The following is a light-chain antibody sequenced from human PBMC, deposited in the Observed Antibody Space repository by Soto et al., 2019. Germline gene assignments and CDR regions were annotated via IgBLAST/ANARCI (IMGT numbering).Light chain of an antibody. CDR2: EVS. Sequence: QSALTQPRSVSGSPGQSVTISCSGTSSYVGGYNYVSWYQQHPDKAPKLMIYEVSDRPSGVSNRFSGSKSGNTASLSISGLQAEDEADYYCSSYTITSTYVFGTGTKVTV. J-gene: IGLJ1*01. CDR1: SSYVGGYNY. V-gene: IGLV2-14*01. CDR3: SSYTITSTYV.